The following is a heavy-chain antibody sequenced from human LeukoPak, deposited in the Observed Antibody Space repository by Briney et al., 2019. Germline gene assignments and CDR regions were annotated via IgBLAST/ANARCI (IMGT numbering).Heavy chain of an antibody. D-gene: IGHD2-15*01. J-gene: IGHJ4*02. CDR3: ARDVGGPFDY. CDR1: GFTFSSYA. CDR2: IYSGGST. V-gene: IGHV3-53*01. Sequence: GRSLRLSCAASGFTFSSYAMSWVRQAPGEGLEWVSIIYSGGSTYYADSVKGRFTISRDNSKNTLYLQMNSLRAEDTAVYYCARDVGGPFDYWGQGTLVTVSS.